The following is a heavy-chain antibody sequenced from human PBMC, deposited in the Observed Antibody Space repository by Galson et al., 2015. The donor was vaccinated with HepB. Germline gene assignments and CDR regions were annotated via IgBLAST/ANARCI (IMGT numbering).Heavy chain of an antibody. V-gene: IGHV3-21*01. CDR2: INSAGSYI. CDR1: GFTFSDYT. CDR3: ARREATTYYYAMDV. Sequence: SLRLSCAASGFTFSDYTYNWVRQAPGKGLEWVSYINSAGSYIFYADSVKGRFTISRDNAKSSLYLQMNSLRAEDTAVYYCARREATTYYYAMDVWGQGTTVTVAS. J-gene: IGHJ6*02. D-gene: IGHD5-12*01.